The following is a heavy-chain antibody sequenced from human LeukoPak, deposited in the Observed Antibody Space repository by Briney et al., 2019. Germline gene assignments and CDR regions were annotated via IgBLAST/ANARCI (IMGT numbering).Heavy chain of an antibody. D-gene: IGHD4-11*01. V-gene: IGHV1-69*13. J-gene: IGHJ5*02. Sequence: ASAKVSCKASGGTFSSYAISWVRQAPGQGLEWMGGIIPIFGTANYAQKFQGRVTITADESTSTAYMELSSLRSEDTAVYYCARDAVRTYWFDPWGQGTLVTVSS. CDR2: IIPIFGTA. CDR1: GGTFSSYA. CDR3: ARDAVRTYWFDP.